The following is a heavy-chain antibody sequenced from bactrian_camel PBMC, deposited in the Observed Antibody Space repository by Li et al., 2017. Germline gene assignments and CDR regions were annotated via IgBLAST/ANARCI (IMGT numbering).Heavy chain of an antibody. CDR2: IYRGGRTT. J-gene: IGHJ7*01. CDR1: GNTNFSNC. D-gene: IGHD5*01. V-gene: IGHV3S54*01. Sequence: QVQLVESGGGSVQAGGSLRLSCAASGNTNFSNCMGWFRQAPGEQREGVAAIYRGGRTTYYPDSVKGRFAISQDSTKNTLYLQMNSLKPEDTATYYCAAAKKRFWGGGGLPPPRGVDYWGEGTQVTVS.